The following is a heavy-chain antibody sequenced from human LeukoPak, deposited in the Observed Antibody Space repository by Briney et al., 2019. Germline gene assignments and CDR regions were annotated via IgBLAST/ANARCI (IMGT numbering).Heavy chain of an antibody. Sequence: SETLSLTCIVSGGSISSSSYYWGWIRQPPGKGLEWIGSIYYSGSTYYNPSLKSRVTISVDTSKNQFSLKLSSVTAADTAVYXXXRRGKTYGYADYWGQGTLVTVSS. CDR2: IYYSGST. V-gene: IGHV4-39*07. CDR3: XRRGKTYGYADY. J-gene: IGHJ4*02. CDR1: GGSISSSSYY. D-gene: IGHD5-12*01.